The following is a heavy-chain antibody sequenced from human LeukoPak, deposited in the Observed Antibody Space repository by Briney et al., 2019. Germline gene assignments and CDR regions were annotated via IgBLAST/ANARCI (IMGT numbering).Heavy chain of an antibody. Sequence: SETLSLTCTVSGGSISSGGYYWSWIRQHPGKGLEWIGYIYYSGSTNYNPSLKSRVTISVDTSKNQFSLKLSSVTAADTAVYYCARTPLAGYSSSWYFDYWGQGTLVTVSS. J-gene: IGHJ4*02. V-gene: IGHV4-61*08. CDR1: GGSISSGGYY. CDR2: IYYSGST. CDR3: ARTPLAGYSSSWYFDY. D-gene: IGHD6-13*01.